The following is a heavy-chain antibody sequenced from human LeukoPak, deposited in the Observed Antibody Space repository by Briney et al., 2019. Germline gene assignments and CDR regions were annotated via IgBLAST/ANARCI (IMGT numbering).Heavy chain of an antibody. D-gene: IGHD3-16*01. J-gene: IGHJ4*02. CDR1: GFTFSSYG. CDR3: ARDLSSPPVFWDRYFDY. CDR2: ISYDGSNK. V-gene: IGHV3-30*03. Sequence: GGSLRLSCTASGFTFSSYGMHWVRQAPGKGLEWVAVISYDGSNKYYADSVKGRFTISRDNSKNTLYLQMNSLRAEDTAVYYCARDLSSPPVFWDRYFDYWGQGTLVTVSS.